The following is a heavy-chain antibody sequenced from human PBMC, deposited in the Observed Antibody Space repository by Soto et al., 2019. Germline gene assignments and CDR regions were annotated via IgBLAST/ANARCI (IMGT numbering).Heavy chain of an antibody. V-gene: IGHV1-46*01. Sequence: ASVKVSCKASGYTFTSYYMHWVRQAPGQGLEWMGIINPSGGSTSYAQKFQGRVTMTRDTSTSTVYMELSSLRSEDTAVYYCARDGRGGERPDLVAFDIWGQGTMVTVSS. J-gene: IGHJ3*02. CDR2: INPSGGST. D-gene: IGHD1-26*01. CDR3: ARDGRGGERPDLVAFDI. CDR1: GYTFTSYY.